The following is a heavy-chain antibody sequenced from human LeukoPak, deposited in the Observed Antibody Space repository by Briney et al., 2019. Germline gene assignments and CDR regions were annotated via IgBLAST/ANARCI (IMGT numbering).Heavy chain of an antibody. CDR3: ARVTQYYYDSSGYPRKAFDY. CDR2: ISAYNGNT. D-gene: IGHD3-22*01. V-gene: IGHV1-18*01. Sequence: ASVKVSCKASGGTFSSYAISWVRQAPGQGLEWMGWISAYNGNTNYAQKLQGRVTMTTDTSTSTAYMELRSLRSDDTAVYYCARVTQYYYDSSGYPRKAFDYWGQGTLVTVSS. J-gene: IGHJ4*02. CDR1: GGTFSSYA.